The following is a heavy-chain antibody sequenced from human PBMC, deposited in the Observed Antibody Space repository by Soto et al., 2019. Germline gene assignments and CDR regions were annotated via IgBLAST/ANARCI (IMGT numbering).Heavy chain of an antibody. CDR2: IYSGGNT. CDR1: GFTVSTNY. Sequence: EVQLVETGGGLIQPGESLRLSCAASGFTVSTNYMSWVRQAPGKGLEWVSVIYSGGNTYYADSLKGRFSMSRDKSKNTLFLQMTGLRAEDTAVYYCGRGSSDSDGILRVDYWGQGHLLTVSS. CDR3: GRGSSDSDGILRVDY. J-gene: IGHJ4*02. V-gene: IGHV3-53*02. D-gene: IGHD2-2*01.